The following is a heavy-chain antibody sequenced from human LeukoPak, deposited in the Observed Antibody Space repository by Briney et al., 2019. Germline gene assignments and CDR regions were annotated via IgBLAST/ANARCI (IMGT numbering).Heavy chain of an antibody. CDR3: ARARRNIVVVTAIYYFDY. D-gene: IGHD2-21*02. CDR2: MNPNSGST. J-gene: IGHJ4*02. CDR1: GYTFTSYD. V-gene: IGHV1-8*01. Sequence: GASVKVSCKASGYTFTSYDINWVRQATGQGLEWMGWMNPNSGSTGYAQKFQGRVTMTRNTSISTAYMELSSLRSEDTAVYYCARARRNIVVVTAIYYFDYWGQGTLVTVSS.